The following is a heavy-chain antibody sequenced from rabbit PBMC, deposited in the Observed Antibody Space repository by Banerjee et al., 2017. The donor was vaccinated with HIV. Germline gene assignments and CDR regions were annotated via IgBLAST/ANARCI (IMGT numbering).Heavy chain of an antibody. Sequence: QEQLVESGGDLVQPEGSLTLTCTASGFSFSSSYYMWWVRQTPGKGLGWIGCINTGSGSAYSASWAKGRFTISKTSSTTVTLQMTSLTAADTATYFCARYNDAFDLWGPGTLVTVS. CDR1: GFSFSSSYY. CDR3: ARYNDAFDL. J-gene: IGHJ2*01. V-gene: IGHV1S45*01. CDR2: INTGSGSA.